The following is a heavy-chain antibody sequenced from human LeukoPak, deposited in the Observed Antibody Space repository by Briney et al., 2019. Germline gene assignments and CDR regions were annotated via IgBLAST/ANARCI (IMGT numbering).Heavy chain of an antibody. CDR1: GYTFTSYG. D-gene: IGHD2-2*01. CDR3: ARSFPYCSSTSCYRAKFDAFDI. J-gene: IGHJ3*02. Sequence: ASVKVSCKASGYTFTSYGISWVRQAPGQGLEWMGWISAYNGNTNYAQKLQGRVTMTTDTSTSTAYMELRSLRSDDTAVYYCARSFPYCSSTSCYRAKFDAFDIWGQGTMVTVSS. V-gene: IGHV1-18*01. CDR2: ISAYNGNT.